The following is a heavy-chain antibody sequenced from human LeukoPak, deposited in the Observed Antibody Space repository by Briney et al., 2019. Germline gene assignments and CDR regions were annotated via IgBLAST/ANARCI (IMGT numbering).Heavy chain of an antibody. D-gene: IGHD3-10*01. CDR2: ISYDGSNK. V-gene: IGHV3-30-3*01. J-gene: IGHJ5*02. CDR3: ARDRTGYYGSGSYYMGWFDP. Sequence: GGSLRLSCAASGFAFSRYAMHWVRQAPGKGLEWVAVISYDGSNKYYADSVKGRFTISRDNSKNTLYLQMNSLRAEDTAVHYCARDRTGYYGSGSYYMGWFDPWGQGTLVTVSS. CDR1: GFAFSRYA.